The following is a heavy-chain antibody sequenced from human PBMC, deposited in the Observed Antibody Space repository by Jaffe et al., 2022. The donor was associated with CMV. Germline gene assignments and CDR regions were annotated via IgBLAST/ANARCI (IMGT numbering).Heavy chain of an antibody. V-gene: IGHV4-39*01. J-gene: IGHJ3*02. CDR1: GGSISSSSYY. D-gene: IGHD3-22*01. Sequence: QLQLQESGPGLVKPSETLSLTCTVSGGSISSSSYYWGWIRQPPGKGLEWIGSIYYSGSTYYNPSLKSRVTISVDTSKNQFSLKLSSVTAADTAVYYCARRNSRSPYDSSGYKAFDIWGQGTMVTVSS. CDR2: IYYSGST. CDR3: ARRNSRSPYDSSGYKAFDI.